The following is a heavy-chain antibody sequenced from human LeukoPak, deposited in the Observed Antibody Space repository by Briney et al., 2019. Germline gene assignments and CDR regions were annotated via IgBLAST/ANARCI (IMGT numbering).Heavy chain of an antibody. CDR2: INPKSGGT. J-gene: IGHJ5*02. CDR3: APSRIGAVGYNWFDT. Sequence: GASVKVSCKASGYTFTGYYMHWVRQAPGQGLEWMGWINPKSGGTNYAQKFQGRVTMTRDTSIGTAYMDLSRLTSDDTAVYYCAPSRIGAVGYNWFDTWGQGTLVTVSS. V-gene: IGHV1-2*02. CDR1: GYTFTGYY. D-gene: IGHD6-13*01.